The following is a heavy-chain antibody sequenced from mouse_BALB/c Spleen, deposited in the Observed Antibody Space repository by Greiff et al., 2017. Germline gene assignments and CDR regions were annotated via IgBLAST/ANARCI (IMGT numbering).Heavy chain of an antibody. D-gene: IGHD1-1*01. CDR2: INSNGGST. CDR1: GFTFSSYG. CDR3: ARDYYGSSYWFDY. J-gene: IGHJ2*01. Sequence: EVMLVESGGGLVQPGGSLKLSCAASGFTFSSYGMSWVRQTPDKRLELVATINSNGGSTYYPDSVKGRFTISRDNAKNTLYLQMSSLKSEDTAMYYCARDYYGSSYWFDYWGQGTTLTVSS. V-gene: IGHV5-6-3*01.